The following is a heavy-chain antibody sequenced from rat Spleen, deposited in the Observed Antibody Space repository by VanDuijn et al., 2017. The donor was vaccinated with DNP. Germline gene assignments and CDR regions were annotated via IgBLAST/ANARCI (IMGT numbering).Heavy chain of an antibody. CDR2: ITSSGGST. D-gene: IGHD1-2*01. CDR1: GFTFNNYW. V-gene: IGHV5-31*01. J-gene: IGHJ4*01. Sequence: EVQLVESGGDLVQPGRSLKLSCVASGFTFNNYWMTWIRQVPGKGLEWVASITSSGGSTYYRDSVKGRFTISRDNAKSSLYLQMDSLRSEDTATYYCARDNYSSYMPYYYAMDAWGQGTSVTVSS. CDR3: ARDNYSSYMPYYYAMDA.